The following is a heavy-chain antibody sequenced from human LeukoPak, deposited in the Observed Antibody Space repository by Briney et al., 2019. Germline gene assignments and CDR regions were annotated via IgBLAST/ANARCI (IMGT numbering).Heavy chain of an antibody. CDR2: IKSRTDGGTT. V-gene: IGHV3-15*01. J-gene: IGHJ4*02. CDR3: ARGPGGNSGDY. D-gene: IGHD4-23*01. CDR1: GFTFSNAW. Sequence: GGSLRLSCAASGFTFSNAWMSWVRQAPGKGLEWVGRIKSRTDGGTTDYAAPVKGRFTISRDNAKNSLYLQMNSLRAEDTAVYYCARGPGGNSGDYWGQGTLVTVSS.